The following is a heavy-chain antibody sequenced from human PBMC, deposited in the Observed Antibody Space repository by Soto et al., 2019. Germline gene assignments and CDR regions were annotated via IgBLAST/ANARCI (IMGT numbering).Heavy chain of an antibody. CDR1: GGSISSYY. J-gene: IGHJ4*02. Sequence: SETLSLTCTVSGGSISSYYWSWIRQPPGKGLEWIGYVYYSGSTTYNPSLKSRVTISLDTSNNQFSLKLKYVTAADTAVYSCARGTTTITDLAYWGQGALVTVSS. D-gene: IGHD3-9*01. V-gene: IGHV4-59*01. CDR2: VYYSGST. CDR3: ARGTTTITDLAY.